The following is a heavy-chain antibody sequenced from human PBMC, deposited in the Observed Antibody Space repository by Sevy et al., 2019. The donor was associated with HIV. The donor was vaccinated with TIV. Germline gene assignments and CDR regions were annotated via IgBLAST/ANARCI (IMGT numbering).Heavy chain of an antibody. V-gene: IGHV3-30*04. CDR2: VSYEGTEA. CDR1: GFAFRSYA. J-gene: IGHJ4*01. Sequence: GESLKISCAASGFAFRSYAMHWLRQAPGKGPEWEAVVSYEGTEAFYAASVEGRFTISRDNSKNMLSLQINRLRPEDTAVYYCARDGGYSIKWYPLYWGHGTQVTVSS. D-gene: IGHD6-13*01. CDR3: ARDGGYSIKWYPLY.